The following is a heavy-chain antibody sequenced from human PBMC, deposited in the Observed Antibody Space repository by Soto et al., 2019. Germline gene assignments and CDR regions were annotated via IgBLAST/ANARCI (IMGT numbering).Heavy chain of an antibody. D-gene: IGHD2-21*02. CDR3: AKDPSVRYCGGDCCSGLGP. Sequence: VGSLRLSCAASGFTFSYYAMSWVRQAPGKGLEWVSGISGSGGSTYYADSAKGRFTISRDNSKSTLYLQMSSLRAEDTAVYYCAKDPSVRYCGGDCCSGLGPWGQGTLVTVSS. J-gene: IGHJ5*02. CDR1: GFTFSYYA. CDR2: ISGSGGST. V-gene: IGHV3-23*01.